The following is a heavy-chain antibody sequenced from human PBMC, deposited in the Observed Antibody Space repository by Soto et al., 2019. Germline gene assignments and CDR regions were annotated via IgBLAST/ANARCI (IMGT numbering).Heavy chain of an antibody. CDR2: INADNGNT. Sequence: ASVKVSCKASGYTFTSYFMHWVRQAPGQRLEWMGWINADNGNTKYSEKFQGRVTITRDTSASTAYMELSGPRPEDTAIYYCARDSIAVGTYFDYWGQGTLVTVSS. J-gene: IGHJ4*02. CDR1: GYTFTSYF. CDR3: ARDSIAVGTYFDY. V-gene: IGHV1-3*01. D-gene: IGHD6-19*01.